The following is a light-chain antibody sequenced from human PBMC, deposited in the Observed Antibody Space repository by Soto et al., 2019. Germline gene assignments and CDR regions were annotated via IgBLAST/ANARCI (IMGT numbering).Light chain of an antibody. CDR2: AAS. CDR3: QQRSNWPPVT. Sequence: DIVLTQSPGTLSLSPGERATLSCRASQTVDSNFLAWYQQKPGQAPRLLIYAASTRATGIPDRFSGSGSGTDFTLTIGRLDPEDFGVYYCQQRSNWPPVTFGGGTKVEIK. V-gene: IGKV3D-20*02. J-gene: IGKJ4*01. CDR1: QTVDSNF.